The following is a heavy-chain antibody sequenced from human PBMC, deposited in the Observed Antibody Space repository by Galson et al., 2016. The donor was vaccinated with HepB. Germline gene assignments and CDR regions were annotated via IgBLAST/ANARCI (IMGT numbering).Heavy chain of an antibody. Sequence: SLRLSCAASGITLSDHYMYWVRQAPGKGLEWVARIKNNADSDTTEYAVSVKGRFTISRDDSKNLVYLQMNILRTEDTAVYYCARDSSRWSLDYWGQGTLVTVSS. CDR1: GITLSDHY. D-gene: IGHD6-13*01. V-gene: IGHV3-72*01. CDR3: ARDSSRWSLDY. CDR2: IKNNADSDTT. J-gene: IGHJ4*02.